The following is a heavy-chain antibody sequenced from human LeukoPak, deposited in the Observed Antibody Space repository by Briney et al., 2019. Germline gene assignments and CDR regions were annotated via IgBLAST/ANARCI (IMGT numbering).Heavy chain of an antibody. CDR2: ISVRSNYI. Sequence: GGSLRLSCAASGFNLRDYWMHWVRQAPGKGLEWVSSISVRSNYIYYADSVRGRFRISRDDARDSLYLQMNSLRAEDTAVYYCVRLRRNSDTSGFYYYYDFWGQGTLVTVSS. CDR1: GFNLRDYW. V-gene: IGHV3-21*01. J-gene: IGHJ4*02. D-gene: IGHD3-22*01. CDR3: VRLRRNSDTSGFYYYYDF.